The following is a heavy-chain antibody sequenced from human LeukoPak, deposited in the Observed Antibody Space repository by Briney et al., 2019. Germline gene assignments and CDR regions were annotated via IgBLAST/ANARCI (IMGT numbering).Heavy chain of an antibody. CDR1: GGTFSSYA. J-gene: IGHJ4*02. CDR3: ARTLNYCSSTSCTWDPVGY. D-gene: IGHD2-2*01. V-gene: IGHV1-69*01. Sequence: ASVKVSCKASGGTFSSYAISWVRQAPGQGLEWKGGIIPIFGTANYAQKFQGRVTITADESTSTAYMELSSLRSEDTAVYYCARTLNYCSSTSCTWDPVGYWGQGTLVTVSS. CDR2: IIPIFGTA.